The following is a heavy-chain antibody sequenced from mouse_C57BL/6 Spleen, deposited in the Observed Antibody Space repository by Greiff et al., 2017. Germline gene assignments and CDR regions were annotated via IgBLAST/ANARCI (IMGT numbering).Heavy chain of an antibody. CDR1: GYTFTDYY. J-gene: IGHJ4*01. Sequence: EVQLQQSGPELVKPGASVKISCKASGYTFTDYYMNWVKQSHGKSLEWIGDINPNNGGTSYNQKFKGKATLTVDKSSSTAYMELRSLTSEDSAVYYCARRGWDKSMDYWGQGTSVTVSS. CDR3: ARRGWDKSMDY. CDR2: INPNNGGT. D-gene: IGHD3-3*01. V-gene: IGHV1-26*01.